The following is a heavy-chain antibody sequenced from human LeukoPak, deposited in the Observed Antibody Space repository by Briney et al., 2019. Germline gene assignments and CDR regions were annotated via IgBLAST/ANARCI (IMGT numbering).Heavy chain of an antibody. CDR2: IYHSGST. Sequence: SETLSLTCTVSGYSISSGYYWGWIRQPPGKGLEWIGSIYHSGSTYYNPSLKSRVTISVDTSKNQFSLKLSSVTAADTAVYFCARGSRRSYFDYWGPGALVLVSS. CDR1: GYSISSGYY. J-gene: IGHJ4*02. V-gene: IGHV4-38-2*02. CDR3: ARGSRRSYFDY.